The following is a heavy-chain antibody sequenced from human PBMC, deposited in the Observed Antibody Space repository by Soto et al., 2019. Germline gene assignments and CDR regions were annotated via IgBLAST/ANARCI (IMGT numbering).Heavy chain of an antibody. CDR1: GFTFDDYT. CDR2: ISWDGGST. D-gene: IGHD6-19*01. J-gene: IGHJ6*02. CDR3: AKGARRVAGTGRGWGTYYYYRMDV. Sequence: GGSLRLSCAASGFTFDDYTMHWVRQAPGKGLEWVSLISWDGGSTYYADSVKGRFTISRDNSKNSLYLQMNSLRTEDTALYYCAKGARRVAGTGRGWGTYYYYRMDVWGQGTTVTVSS. V-gene: IGHV3-43*01.